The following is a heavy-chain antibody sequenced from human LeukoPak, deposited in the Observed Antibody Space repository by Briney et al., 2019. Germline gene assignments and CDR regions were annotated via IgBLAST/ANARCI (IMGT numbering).Heavy chain of an antibody. CDR2: IYYGGIT. V-gene: IGHV4-39*01. CDR3: ARRTVVASLVTWFDP. Sequence: SETLSLTCTVSGGSFISNHFWGWLRQPPGKRLEVIGSIYYGGITYYTASLKSRFTMAVDTSKNQLSLHLSTVTAADTAVYYCARRTVVASLVTWFDPWGQGTLVVVSS. CDR1: GGSFISNHF. J-gene: IGHJ5*02. D-gene: IGHD3-9*01.